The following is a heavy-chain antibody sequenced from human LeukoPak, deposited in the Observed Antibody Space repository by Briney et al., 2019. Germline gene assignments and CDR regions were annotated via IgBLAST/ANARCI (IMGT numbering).Heavy chain of an antibody. CDR1: GFTFSGSP. J-gene: IGHJ4*02. CDR3: TGHGYGSGSYSSD. V-gene: IGHV3-73*01. D-gene: IGHD3-10*01. CDR2: ITSKAHSYAT. Sequence: GGSLKLSCAASGFTFSGSPMHWGRQTSGKGLEWAGRITSKAHSYATAYAASVKGRFTISRDDSKNTAYLQMNSLKTEDTAVYYCTGHGYGSGSYSSDWGQGTLVTVSA.